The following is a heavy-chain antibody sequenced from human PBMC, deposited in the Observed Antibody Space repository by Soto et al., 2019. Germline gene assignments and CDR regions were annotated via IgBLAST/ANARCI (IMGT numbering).Heavy chain of an antibody. CDR1: CASFIGYY. D-gene: IGHD6-6*01. V-gene: IGHV4-34*01. J-gene: IGHJ4*02. Sequence: TSETLSLTCSFYCASFIGYYWSWIRQSPGKGLEWIGEIHHSGSTHYNPSLKSRLTFSIDESQSQFYMMLTSVTAADTALYFCARGHSTSGYDSWGQGSLVTVSS. CDR3: ARGHSTSGYDS. CDR2: IHHSGST.